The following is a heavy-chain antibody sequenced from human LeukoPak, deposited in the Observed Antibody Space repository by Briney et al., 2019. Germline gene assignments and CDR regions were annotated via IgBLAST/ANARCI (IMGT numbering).Heavy chain of an antibody. D-gene: IGHD2-2*01. J-gene: IGHJ4*02. Sequence: ASVKVSCKASGYTFTSYGISWVRQAPGQGLEWMGWIGAYNGNTNYAQKLQGRVTMTTDTSTSTAYMELRSLRSDDTAVYYCARGVDDEIVVVPAAMPFGYWGQGTLVTVSS. V-gene: IGHV1-18*04. CDR3: ARGVDDEIVVVPAAMPFGY. CDR1: GYTFTSYG. CDR2: IGAYNGNT.